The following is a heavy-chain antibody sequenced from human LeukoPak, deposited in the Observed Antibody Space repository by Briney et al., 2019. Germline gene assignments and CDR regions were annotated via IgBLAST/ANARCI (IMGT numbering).Heavy chain of an antibody. CDR2: ISSSASTT. D-gene: IGHD2-2*01. J-gene: IGHJ3*02. CDR1: GFSFDNYN. V-gene: IGHV3-48*02. CDR3: AIVKSETVTHRFPSQHYDAFDI. Sequence: GGSLRLSCAASGFSFDNYNMNWVRQAPGKGLEWVSCISSSASTTYCADSVKGRFTISRDNAKNSLYLQMNSLRDEDTAVYYCAIVKSETVTHRFPSQHYDAFDIWGQGTMVTVSS.